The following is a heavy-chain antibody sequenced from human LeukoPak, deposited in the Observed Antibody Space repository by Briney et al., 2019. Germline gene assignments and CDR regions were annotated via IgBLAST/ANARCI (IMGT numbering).Heavy chain of an antibody. J-gene: IGHJ4*02. V-gene: IGHV3-23*01. Sequence: GGSLRLSCAASGFTFSSYAMSWVRQAPGKGLEWVSAISGSGGSTYYADSVKGRFTISRDNSKNMLYLQMNSLRAEDAAVYYCAKDDKRLNSLADWGQGTLVTVSS. CDR2: ISGSGGST. CDR1: GFTFSSYA. CDR3: AKDDKRLNSLAD. D-gene: IGHD3-16*01.